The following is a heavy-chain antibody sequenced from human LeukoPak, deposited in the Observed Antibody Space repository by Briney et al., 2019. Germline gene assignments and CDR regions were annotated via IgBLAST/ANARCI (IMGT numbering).Heavy chain of an antibody. D-gene: IGHD1-26*01. V-gene: IGHV1-46*01. CDR2: INPSGGST. CDR1: GYTFTNYY. Sequence: EASVKVSCKASGYTFTNYYMHCMRQAPGQGFEWMGIINPSGGSTRYAQKFQGRVTMTRDMSTSTVYMELSSLRSEDTAVYYCARSWELLVYFDYWGQGTLVTVSS. J-gene: IGHJ4*02. CDR3: ARSWELLVYFDY.